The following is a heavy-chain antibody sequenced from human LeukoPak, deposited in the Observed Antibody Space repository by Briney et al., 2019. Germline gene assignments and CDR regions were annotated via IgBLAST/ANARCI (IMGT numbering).Heavy chain of an antibody. V-gene: IGHV3-23*01. CDR3: ARFRLTVTTYAHLDY. CDR2: ISGSGGST. J-gene: IGHJ4*02. D-gene: IGHD4-17*01. Sequence: GGSLRLSCAASGFTFSSYAMSWVRQAPGKGLEWVSAISGSGGSTYHADSVKGRFTISRDNSKNTLYLQMNSLRAEDTAVYYCARFRLTVTTYAHLDYWGQGTLVTVSS. CDR1: GFTFSSYA.